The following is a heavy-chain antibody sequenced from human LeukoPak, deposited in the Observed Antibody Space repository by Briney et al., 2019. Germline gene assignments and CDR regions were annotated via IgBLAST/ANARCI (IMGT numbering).Heavy chain of an antibody. Sequence: GGSLRLSCAASGFTFSTYAIHWVRQAPGKGLEWVAVISHDGSSKYFGDTVKGRVTISRDNAKNSLYLQMNSLRAEDTAVYYCARGEGRYWGQGTLVTVSS. CDR2: ISHDGSSK. V-gene: IGHV3-30*04. CDR3: ARGEGRY. J-gene: IGHJ4*02. CDR1: GFTFSTYA.